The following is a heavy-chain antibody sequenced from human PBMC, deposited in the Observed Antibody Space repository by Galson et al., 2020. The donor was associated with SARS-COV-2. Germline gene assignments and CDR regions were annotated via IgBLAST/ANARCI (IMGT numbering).Heavy chain of an antibody. D-gene: IGHD3-3*01. CDR1: GASVRSYY. J-gene: IGHJ3*02. CDR2: IYYSGTT. CDR3: ARGLGVVSDTFEI. Sequence: SETLSLTCTVSGASVRSYYWSWIRQPPGKGLEWIGYIYYSGTTNYNPSLKSRVTISVDTSKNHLSLKLNSVTAADTAVYYCARGLGVVSDTFEIWGQGTMVTVSS. V-gene: IGHV4-59*02.